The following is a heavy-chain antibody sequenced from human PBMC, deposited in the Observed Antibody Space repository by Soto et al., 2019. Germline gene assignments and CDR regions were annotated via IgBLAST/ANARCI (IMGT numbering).Heavy chain of an antibody. V-gene: IGHV3-48*01. Sequence: EVQLVESGGGLAQPGGALRLSCAASGFTFSSYSMNWVRQAPGKGLEWVSYISSSSSTIYYADSVKGRFTISRDNAKNSLYLQMNSRRAEDTAVYYCARADSGYAHGYYYYGMDVWGQGTTVTVSS. CDR3: ARADSGYAHGYYYYGMDV. CDR1: GFTFSSYS. CDR2: ISSSSSTI. D-gene: IGHD5-12*01. J-gene: IGHJ6*02.